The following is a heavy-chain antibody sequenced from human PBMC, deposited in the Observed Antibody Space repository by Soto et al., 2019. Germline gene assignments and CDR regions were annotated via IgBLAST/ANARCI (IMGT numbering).Heavy chain of an antibody. CDR1: GFTFSSYG. Sequence: PGGSLRLSCAASGFTFSSYGMHWVRQAPGKGLEWVAVISYDGSNKYYADSVKGRFTISRDNSKNTLYLQMNSLRAEDTAVYYCAKGGSSSWFVNYYYGMDVWGQGTTVTVSS. D-gene: IGHD6-13*01. CDR2: ISYDGSNK. V-gene: IGHV3-30*18. CDR3: AKGGSSSWFVNYYYGMDV. J-gene: IGHJ6*02.